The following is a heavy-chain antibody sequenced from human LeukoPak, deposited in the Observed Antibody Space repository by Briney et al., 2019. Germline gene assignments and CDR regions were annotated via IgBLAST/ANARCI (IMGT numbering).Heavy chain of an antibody. CDR1: GYTFTGYY. V-gene: IGHV1-2*02. CDR2: INPNSGGT. CDR3: ALGYCSGGSCYNRYYYYYMDV. J-gene: IGHJ6*03. Sequence: GASVKVSCKASGYTFTGYYMHWVRQAPGQGLEWMGWINPNSGGTNYAQKFQGRVTMTRDTSISTAYMELSRLRSDDTAVYHCALGYCSGGSCYNRYYYYYMDVWGKGITVTVSS. D-gene: IGHD2-15*01.